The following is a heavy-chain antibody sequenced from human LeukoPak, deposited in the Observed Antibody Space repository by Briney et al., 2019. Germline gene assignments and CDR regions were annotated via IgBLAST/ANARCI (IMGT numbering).Heavy chain of an antibody. V-gene: IGHV3-53*01. CDR1: GFPVSSNY. D-gene: IGHD2-15*01. CDR3: ARTPGYCSGGSCYSGYCYGMDV. J-gene: IGHJ6*04. Sequence: GGSRLLSGAASGFPVSSNYMSWAGPAPGKGLEWVAVIYSGGSTYYADAVKGRFTISRDNSKNTLYLQMNSLRAEETAVYYCARTPGYCSGGSCYSGYCYGMDVWGKGNTVTVSS. CDR2: IYSGGST.